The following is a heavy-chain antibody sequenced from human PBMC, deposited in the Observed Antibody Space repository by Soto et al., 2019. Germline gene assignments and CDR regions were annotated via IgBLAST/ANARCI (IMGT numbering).Heavy chain of an antibody. V-gene: IGHV4-59*01. Sequence: SETLSLTCTVSGGSISSYYWSWIRQPPGKGLEWIGYIYYSGSTNYNPSLKSRVTISVDTSKNQFSLKLSSVTAADTAVYYCARFKYDAFDIWGQGTMVTVSS. CDR3: ARFKYDAFDI. CDR2: IYYSGST. D-gene: IGHD2-2*01. CDR1: GGSISSYY. J-gene: IGHJ3*02.